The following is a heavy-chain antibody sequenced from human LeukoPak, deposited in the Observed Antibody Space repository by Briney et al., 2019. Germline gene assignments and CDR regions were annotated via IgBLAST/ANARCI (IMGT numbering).Heavy chain of an antibody. D-gene: IGHD4-11*01. J-gene: IGHJ4*02. V-gene: IGHV3-30*02. CDR3: AKDHMTTLDY. Sequence: GGSLRLSCAASGFTFSSSGMHWVRQAPGKGLEWVAFMSYDGSNRYYADSVKGRFTISRDNSKNTLYLQMNSLRAEDTAVYYCAKDHMTTLDYWGQGTLVTISS. CDR1: GFTFSSSG. CDR2: MSYDGSNR.